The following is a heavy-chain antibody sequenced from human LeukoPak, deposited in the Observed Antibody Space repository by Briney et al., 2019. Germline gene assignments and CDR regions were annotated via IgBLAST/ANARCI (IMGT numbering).Heavy chain of an antibody. CDR3: ARDNVDYGDYGGFDP. J-gene: IGHJ5*02. Sequence: PSETLSLTCTVSGGSISSYYWSWIRQPAGKGLEWIGRIYTSGSTNYNPSLKSRVTMSVDSSKNQFSLKLSSVTAADTAVYYCARDNVDYGDYGGFDPWGQGTLVTVSS. V-gene: IGHV4-4*07. CDR2: IYTSGST. CDR1: GGSISSYY. D-gene: IGHD4-17*01.